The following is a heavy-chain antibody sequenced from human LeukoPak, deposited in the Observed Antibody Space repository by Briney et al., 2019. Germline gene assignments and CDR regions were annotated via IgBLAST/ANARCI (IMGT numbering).Heavy chain of an antibody. J-gene: IGHJ5*02. V-gene: IGHV3-48*02. CDR3: ARANNAPGDPFDP. CDR1: GFTFSAYS. D-gene: IGHD1/OR15-1a*01. Sequence: GGSLRLSCAASGFTFSAYSMNWVRQAPGKGLEWVSYISGSSGTIYYADSVKGRFTVSRDNAKNSLYLQMNSLRDEDTAVYYCARANNAPGDPFDPRGQGTLVTVSS. CDR2: ISGSSGTI.